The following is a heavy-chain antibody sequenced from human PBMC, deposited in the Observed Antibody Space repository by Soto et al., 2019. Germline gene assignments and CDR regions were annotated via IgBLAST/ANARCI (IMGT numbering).Heavy chain of an antibody. CDR2: MSYSGDLR. J-gene: IGHJ4*02. CDR1: GFTFSPLA. Sequence: GSLILSCASSGFTFSPLAMGWVRQAPGKGLEWVSAMSYSGDLRYYADSVKGRFTISRDNSKNTLYLQMDSLRADDTAVYYCAKDATRTSGWYYFDYWGQGTLVTVSS. CDR3: AKDATRTSGWYYFDY. D-gene: IGHD6-19*01. V-gene: IGHV3-23*01.